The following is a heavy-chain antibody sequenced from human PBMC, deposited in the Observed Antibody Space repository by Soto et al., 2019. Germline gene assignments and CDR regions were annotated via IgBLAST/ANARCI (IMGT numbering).Heavy chain of an antibody. J-gene: IGHJ4*02. Sequence: GESMKISCRGSGYSFTSYWIGWVRQMPGKGLEWLGIIYPGDTDTRYSASSQGQVTISADKSISTAYLQWSSLKASDTAMYYCARLGGAMGTHYLDYWGQGTLVTVSS. V-gene: IGHV5-51*01. CDR2: IYPGDTDT. D-gene: IGHD3-16*01. CDR3: ARLGGAMGTHYLDY. CDR1: GYSFTSYW.